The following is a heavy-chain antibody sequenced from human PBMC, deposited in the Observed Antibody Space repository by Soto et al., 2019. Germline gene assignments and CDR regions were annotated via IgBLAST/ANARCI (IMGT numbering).Heavy chain of an antibody. CDR2: MNPNSANT. D-gene: IGHD6-13*01. Sequence: QVQLVQSGAEVKKPGASVKVSCKASGYSFTSYDINWVRQATGQGLEWMGWMNPNSANTGYAQKFQGRVTMTRNTSISTAYMELSSLSSEDTAVYYCVREQQVRGFDPWGQGTLVTVSS. CDR3: VREQQVRGFDP. J-gene: IGHJ5*02. V-gene: IGHV1-8*01. CDR1: GYSFTSYD.